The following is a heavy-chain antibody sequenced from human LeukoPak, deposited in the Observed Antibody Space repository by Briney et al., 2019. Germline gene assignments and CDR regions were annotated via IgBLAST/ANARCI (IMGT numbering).Heavy chain of an antibody. V-gene: IGHV1-2*02. CDR2: INPNSGGT. CDR1: GYTFTGYY. J-gene: IGHJ5*02. Sequence: GASVKVSCKASGYTFTGYYMHWVRQAPGQGLEWMGGINPNSGGTNYAQKFQGRVTMNTDTYISTAYMELSRLRSDDTAVYYCAREGTIFGTTANWFDPWGQGTLVTVSS. D-gene: IGHD3-3*02. CDR3: AREGTIFGTTANWFDP.